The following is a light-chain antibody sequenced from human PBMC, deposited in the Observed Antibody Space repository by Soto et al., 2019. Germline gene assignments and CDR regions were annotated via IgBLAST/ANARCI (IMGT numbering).Light chain of an antibody. CDR2: GAS. Sequence: EIVMTQSPATLSVSPGERATLSCRASQSFSSNLAWYQQKPGQAPRLLIYGASTRATVIPARFSGSGSGTEFTLTISSLQSEDFAVYYCQQYNNWWTFGQGTKVDIK. V-gene: IGKV3-15*01. CDR1: QSFSSN. J-gene: IGKJ1*01. CDR3: QQYNNWWT.